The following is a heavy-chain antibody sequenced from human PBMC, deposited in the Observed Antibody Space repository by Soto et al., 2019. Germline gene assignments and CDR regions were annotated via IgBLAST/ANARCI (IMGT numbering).Heavy chain of an antibody. CDR2: ISGSGGTT. V-gene: IGHV3-23*01. CDR3: AKFFVETGGSSGLPCTFHY. CDR1: GFTFSSYA. Sequence: EVQLLESGGGLVQPGRSLRLSCAASGFTFSSYAMSWVRQAPGKGLEWVSAISGSGGTTYYAASVKGRFTISRDNSKNTLFLQMNSLRAEDTAVYYCAKFFVETGGSSGLPCTFHYGGQGTLVTVSS. D-gene: IGHD6-25*01. J-gene: IGHJ4*02.